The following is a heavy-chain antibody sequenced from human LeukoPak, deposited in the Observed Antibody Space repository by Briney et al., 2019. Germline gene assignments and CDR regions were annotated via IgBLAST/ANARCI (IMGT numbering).Heavy chain of an antibody. J-gene: IGHJ4*02. CDR2: INSDGSTT. CDR1: GFTFRSYW. CDR3: ARGGGIIAAAVVD. V-gene: IGHV3-74*01. Sequence: GGSLRLSCAAFGFTFRSYWMHWARQAPGKGLVWVSRINSDGSTTNYADSVKGRFSISRDNAKNTLFLQMNSLRAEDTAVYYCARGGGIIAAAVVDWGQGTLVTVSS. D-gene: IGHD6-13*01.